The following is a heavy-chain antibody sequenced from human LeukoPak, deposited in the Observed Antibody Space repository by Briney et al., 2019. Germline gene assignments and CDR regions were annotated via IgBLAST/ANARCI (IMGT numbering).Heavy chain of an antibody. D-gene: IGHD3-3*01. V-gene: IGHV3-23*01. J-gene: IGHJ4*02. Sequence: GGSLRLSCAASGFTFSSYAMSWVRQAPRKGLEWVSAISGSGGSTYYADSVKGRFTISGDNSKNTLYLQMNSLRAEDTAVYYCAKGYNFWNNYPFDSWGQGTLVTVSS. CDR1: GFTFSSYA. CDR3: AKGYNFWNNYPFDS. CDR2: ISGSGGST.